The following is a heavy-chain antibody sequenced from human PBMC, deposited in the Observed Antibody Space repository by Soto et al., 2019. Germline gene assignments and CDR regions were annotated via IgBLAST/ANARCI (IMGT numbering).Heavy chain of an antibody. CDR1: GYTFTSYA. V-gene: IGHV1-3*01. CDR2: INAGNGNT. J-gene: IGHJ6*02. Sequence: AASVKVSCKASGYTFTSYAMHWVRQAPGQRLEWMGWINAGNGNTKYSQKFQGRVTITRDTSASTAYMELSSLRSEDTAVYYCARDGNCISTSCYLGLYYYYGMDVWGQGTTVTVSS. D-gene: IGHD2-2*01. CDR3: ARDGNCISTSCYLGLYYYYGMDV.